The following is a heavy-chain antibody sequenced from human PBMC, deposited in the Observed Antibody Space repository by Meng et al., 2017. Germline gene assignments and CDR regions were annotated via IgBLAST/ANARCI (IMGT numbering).Heavy chain of an antibody. J-gene: IGHJ4*02. CDR2: IYHSGST. CDR3: ASLTYYYDSSGYYRVAYFDY. CDR1: GGSISSSNW. D-gene: IGHD3-22*01. Sequence: VNLQESGPGPGKPSGTLSLPCAVSGGSISSSNWWSWVRQPPGKGLEWIGEIYHSGSTNYNPSLKSRVTISVDKSKNQFSLKLSSVTAADTAVYYCASLTYYYDSSGYYRVAYFDYWGQGTLVTVSS. V-gene: IGHV4-4*02.